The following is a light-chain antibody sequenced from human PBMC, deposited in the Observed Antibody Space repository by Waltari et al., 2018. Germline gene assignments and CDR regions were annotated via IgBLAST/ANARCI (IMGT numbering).Light chain of an antibody. V-gene: IGLV1-44*01. CDR1: RSNIGSNS. CDR3: ASWDDALNGHWV. Sequence: QSVLTQPPSASGTHGPKVTISCSGSRSNIGSNSVSWYQQDPRTAPKLIILTNNHRKSGAPVRFSASKSETSDSLSMSGLQSEDEADYYCASWDDALNGHWVFGGGTSLTVL. J-gene: IGLJ3*02. CDR2: TNN.